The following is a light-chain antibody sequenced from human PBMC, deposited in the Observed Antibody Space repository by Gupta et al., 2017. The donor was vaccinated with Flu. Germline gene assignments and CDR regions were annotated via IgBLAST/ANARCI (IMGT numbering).Light chain of an antibody. Sequence: EIVMTQSPATLSVSPGERATLSCRASQSVSSNLAWYQQKPGQAPRLLIYGASTMANGIPARFSGSGSGTEFTLTISSLQSEDFAAYCCHQDVNLRTFGQGTKVEIK. CDR3: HQDVNLRT. CDR2: GAS. V-gene: IGKV3-15*01. CDR1: QSVSSN. J-gene: IGKJ1*01.